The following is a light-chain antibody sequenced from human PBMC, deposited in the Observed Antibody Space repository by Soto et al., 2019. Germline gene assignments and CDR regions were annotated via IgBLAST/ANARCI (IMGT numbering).Light chain of an antibody. CDR1: QSISSY. CDR3: QQSYITPWT. Sequence: DIQMTQSPSSLSASVVDRVTITCRASQSISSYLNWYQQKPGKAPKLLIYAASSLQSGVPSRFSGSGSGTYFTLTISSLPPEDFATYYCQQSYITPWTFGQGTNVEIK. V-gene: IGKV1-39*01. J-gene: IGKJ1*01. CDR2: AAS.